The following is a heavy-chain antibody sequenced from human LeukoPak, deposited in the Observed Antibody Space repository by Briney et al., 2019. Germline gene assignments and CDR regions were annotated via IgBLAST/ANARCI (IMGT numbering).Heavy chain of an antibody. Sequence: SQTLSLTCTVSGGSISSGDYYWSWIRQPPGKGLEWIGYIYYSGSTYYNPSLKSRVTISVDTSKNQFSLKLSSVTAADTAVYYCARGLAYDSSGLGDLTYSDYWGQGTLVTVSS. J-gene: IGHJ4*02. CDR1: GGSISSGDYY. D-gene: IGHD3-22*01. CDR2: IYYSGST. V-gene: IGHV4-30-4*01. CDR3: ARGLAYDSSGLGDLTYSDY.